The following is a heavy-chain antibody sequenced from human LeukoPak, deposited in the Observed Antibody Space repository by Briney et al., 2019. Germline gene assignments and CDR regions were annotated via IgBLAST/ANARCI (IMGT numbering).Heavy chain of an antibody. D-gene: IGHD5-12*01. CDR2: IYYSGST. Sequence: KPSETLSLTCTVSGGSISSYYWSWIRQPPGKGLEWIGYIYYSGSTNYNPSLKSRDTISVDTSKNQFSLKLSSVTTADTAVYYCARTSGYDYYFDYWGQGTLVTVSS. CDR1: GGSISSYY. V-gene: IGHV4-59*01. CDR3: ARTSGYDYYFDY. J-gene: IGHJ4*02.